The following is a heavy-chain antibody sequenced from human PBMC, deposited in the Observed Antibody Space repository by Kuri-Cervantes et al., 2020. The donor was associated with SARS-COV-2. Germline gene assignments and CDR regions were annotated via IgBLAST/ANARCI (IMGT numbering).Heavy chain of an antibody. CDR3: ARDRVGVHDS. CDR2: ISYDGTNK. J-gene: IGHJ4*02. CDR1: GFTFSRYA. Sequence: GGSLRLSCAASGFTFSRYAMHWVRQAPGKGLEWVAVISYDGTNKDYTASGKRRFTISRDNSQNTLYLQMKNLRTEDTALYYCARDRVGVHDSWGQGTLVTVSS. V-gene: IGHV3-30-3*01. D-gene: IGHD2-21*01.